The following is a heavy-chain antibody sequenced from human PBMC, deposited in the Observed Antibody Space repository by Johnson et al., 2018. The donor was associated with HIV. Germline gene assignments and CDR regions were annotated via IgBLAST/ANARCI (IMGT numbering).Heavy chain of an antibody. J-gene: IGHJ3*02. Sequence: QEQLVESGGGVVQPGRSLRLSCAASGFTFSSYAMHWVRQAPGKGLEWVAVISYDGSNKYYAESVKGRLTISRDNSKNTVYLQMNSLRAEDTAVFYCAKDAYCSGGRCYGFGAFDIWGQGTMVTVSS. CDR1: GFTFSSYA. D-gene: IGHD2-15*01. V-gene: IGHV3-30*04. CDR2: ISYDGSNK. CDR3: AKDAYCSGGRCYGFGAFDI.